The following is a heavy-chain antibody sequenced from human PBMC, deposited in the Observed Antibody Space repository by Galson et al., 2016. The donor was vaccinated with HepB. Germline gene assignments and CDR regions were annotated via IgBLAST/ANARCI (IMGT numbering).Heavy chain of an antibody. CDR1: GFDFSRYE. CDR2: ISYTNAV. CDR3: VRGKNNAWYAYKRSNYYNMEV. D-gene: IGHD2-2*01. J-gene: IGHJ6*02. V-gene: IGHV3-48*03. Sequence: SLRLSCAASGFDFSRYEMNWVRKAPGRGLEWIAHISYTNAVSYAAAVKGRFTISRDNARDSLFLDMRSLRVEDTATYFCVRGKNNAWYAYKRSNYYNMEVWGRGTSVIVSS.